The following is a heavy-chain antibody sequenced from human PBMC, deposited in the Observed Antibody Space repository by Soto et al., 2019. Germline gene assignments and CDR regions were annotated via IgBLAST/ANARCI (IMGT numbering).Heavy chain of an antibody. V-gene: IGHV1-69*13. CDR1: GGSFGNYA. Sequence: SVKVSCKASGGSFGNYAISWVRQAPGQGLEWMEGIIPIFGTTNYAQRFQGRVTITADESTSTAYMELSSLRSEDTAVYYCARVSSSWYKDYFDYWGQ. D-gene: IGHD6-13*01. J-gene: IGHJ4*02. CDR2: IIPIFGTT. CDR3: ARVSSSWYKDYFDY.